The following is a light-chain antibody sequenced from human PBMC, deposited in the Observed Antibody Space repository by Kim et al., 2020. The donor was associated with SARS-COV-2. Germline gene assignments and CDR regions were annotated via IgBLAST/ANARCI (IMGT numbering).Light chain of an antibody. J-gene: IGKJ2*01. CDR3: METTHSTHT. CDR1: QSLVHRDGNTY. Sequence: DIVLTQTPLSSPVTLGQPASISCKSTQSLVHRDGNTYLNWLQQRPGQPPRLLIYEISNRYSGVPDRFSGSGAETDFTLEISRVEAEDVGVYYCMETTHSTHTCGQGTKLEI. V-gene: IGKV2-24*01. CDR2: EIS.